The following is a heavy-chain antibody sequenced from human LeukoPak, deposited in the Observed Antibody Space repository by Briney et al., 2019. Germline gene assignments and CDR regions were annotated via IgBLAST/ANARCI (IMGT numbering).Heavy chain of an antibody. Sequence: KPGGSLRLSCAASGFTFSNAWMSWVRQAPGKGLEWVGRIKSKTDGGTTDYAAPVKGRFTISRDDSKNTLYLQMNSLKTEDTAVYYCARDGGYYYGMDVWGQGTTVTVSS. J-gene: IGHJ6*02. CDR2: IKSKTDGGTT. V-gene: IGHV3-15*01. CDR3: ARDGGYYYGMDV. CDR1: GFTFSNAW.